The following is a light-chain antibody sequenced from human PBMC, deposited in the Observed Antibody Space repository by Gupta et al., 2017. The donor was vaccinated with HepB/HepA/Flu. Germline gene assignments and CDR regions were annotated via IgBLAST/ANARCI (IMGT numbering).Light chain of an antibody. CDR1: ISDVGVYNY. Sequence: SALTQPASVSGSPGQSITISCTGTISDVGVYNYVSWYQQHPSKAPKLMIYDVNNRPSGVSHRFSGSKSGNTASLTISGLQPEDEGDYYCSSYTSSNSLVFGGGTKLTVL. CDR3: SSYTSSNSLV. J-gene: IGLJ3*02. CDR2: DVN. V-gene: IGLV2-14*03.